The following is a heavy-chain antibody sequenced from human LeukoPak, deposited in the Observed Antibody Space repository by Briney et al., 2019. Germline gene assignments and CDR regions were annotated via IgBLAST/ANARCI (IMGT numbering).Heavy chain of an antibody. CDR1: GFTFSSYS. J-gene: IGHJ4*02. CDR3: AREDYYDSSGYYDY. D-gene: IGHD3-22*01. V-gene: IGHV3-48*01. Sequence: GGSLRLSCAASGFTFSSYSMNLVRQAPGKGLEWVSYISSSSSTIYYADSVKGRFTISRDNAKNSLYLQMNSLRGEDTAVYYCAREDYYDSSGYYDYWGQGTLVTVSS. CDR2: ISSSSSTI.